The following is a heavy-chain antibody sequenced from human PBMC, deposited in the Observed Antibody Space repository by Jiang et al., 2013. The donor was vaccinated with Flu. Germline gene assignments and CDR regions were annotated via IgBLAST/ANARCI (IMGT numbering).Heavy chain of an antibody. J-gene: IGHJ3*02. D-gene: IGHD3-10*01. CDR1: GFSVSTTY. V-gene: IGHV3-53*01. Sequence: VQLLESGGGLIQPGGSLRLSCAASGFSVSTTYMNWVRQAPGKGLEWVSIIYTGATTDYADSVQGRFTVSRDNSKNTVYLQMNSLRAEDTAVYFCARGGSMVRGSRAFDIVGQGTMVSVSS. CDR3: ARGGSMVRGSRAFDI. CDR2: IYTGATT.